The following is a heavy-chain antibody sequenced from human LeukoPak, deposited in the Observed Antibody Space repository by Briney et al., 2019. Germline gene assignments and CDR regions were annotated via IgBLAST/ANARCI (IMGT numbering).Heavy chain of an antibody. J-gene: IGHJ4*02. CDR3: ARDTHSYGYSDY. D-gene: IGHD5-18*01. CDR2: ISSSSSYI. V-gene: IGHV3-21*01. CDR1: GFTFSSYS. Sequence: GGSLRLSCAASGFTFSSYSMNWVRQAPGKGLEWVSSISSSSSYIYHADSVKGRFTISRDNAKNSLYLQMNSLRAEDTAVYYCARDTHSYGYSDYWGQGTLVTVSS.